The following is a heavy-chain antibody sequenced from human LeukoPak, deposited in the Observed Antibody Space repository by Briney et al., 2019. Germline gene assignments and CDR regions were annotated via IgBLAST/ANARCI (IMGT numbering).Heavy chain of an antibody. J-gene: IGHJ6*02. Sequence: GGSLRLSCAASGFTFNNAWMNWVRQAPGKGLEWVASINHNGNVNYYVDSVKGRFTISRDNAKNSLYLQMSNLRAEDTAVYFCARGGGLDVWGQGATVTVSS. CDR3: ARGGGLDV. CDR2: INHNGNVN. V-gene: IGHV3-7*03. D-gene: IGHD3-16*01. CDR1: GFTFNNAW.